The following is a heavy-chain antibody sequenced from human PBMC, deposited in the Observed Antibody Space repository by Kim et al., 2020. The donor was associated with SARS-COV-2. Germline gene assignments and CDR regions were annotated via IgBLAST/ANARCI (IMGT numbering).Heavy chain of an antibody. CDR1: GGSISSSSYY. CDR3: VRELGVVITTSNWFDP. D-gene: IGHD3-3*01. V-gene: IGHV4-39*07. J-gene: IGHJ5*02. CDR2: IYYSGST. Sequence: SETLSLTCTVSGGSISSSSYYWGWIRQPPGKGLEWIGSIYYSGSTYYNPSLKSRVTISVDTSKNQFSLKLSSVTAADTAVYYCVRELGVVITTSNWFDPWGQGTLVTVSS.